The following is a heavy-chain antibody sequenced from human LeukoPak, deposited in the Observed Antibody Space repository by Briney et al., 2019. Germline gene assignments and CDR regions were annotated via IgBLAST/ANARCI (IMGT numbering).Heavy chain of an antibody. Sequence: ASVKVSCKASGYTFTGYYMHWVRQAPGQGLEWMGWINANSGGTNYAQKFQGRVTMTRDTSITTAYMELSRLSSDDTAVYYCARHPGKVTNDWYFDLWGRGTLVTVSS. CDR3: ARHPGKVTNDWYFDL. CDR2: INANSGGT. V-gene: IGHV1-2*02. D-gene: IGHD4-23*01. CDR1: GYTFTGYY. J-gene: IGHJ2*01.